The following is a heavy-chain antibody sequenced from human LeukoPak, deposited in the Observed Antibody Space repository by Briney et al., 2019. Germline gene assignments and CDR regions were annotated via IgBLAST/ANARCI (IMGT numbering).Heavy chain of an antibody. CDR1: GFNFQDSY. D-gene: IGHD3-10*01. J-gene: IGHJ6*03. V-gene: IGHV3-11*04. CDR2: ISPKASTM. CDR3: ARLSAYYYGSYFYYYMDV. Sequence: GGSLRLSCVGSGFNFQDSYMNWVRQAPGKGLEWISFISPKASTMFYADSVKGRFTISRDNAKKSVYLHMSSLRAEDTALYYCARLSAYYYGSYFYYYMDVWGKGTTVTVSS.